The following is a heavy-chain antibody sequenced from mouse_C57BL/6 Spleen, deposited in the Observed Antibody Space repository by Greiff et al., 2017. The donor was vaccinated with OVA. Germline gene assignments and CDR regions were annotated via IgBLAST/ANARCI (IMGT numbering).Heavy chain of an antibody. CDR3: VRDRYGNYEFAY. Sequence: DVQLVESGGGLVQPKGSLKLSCAASGFTFNTYAMHWVRQAPGKGLEWVARIRSKSSNYATYYADSMKDRFTISRDDSQSMLYLQMNNLKTEDTAMYYCVRDRYGNYEFAYWGQGTLVTVSA. J-gene: IGHJ3*01. CDR1: GFTFNTYA. CDR2: IRSKSSNYAT. D-gene: IGHD2-10*02. V-gene: IGHV10-3*01.